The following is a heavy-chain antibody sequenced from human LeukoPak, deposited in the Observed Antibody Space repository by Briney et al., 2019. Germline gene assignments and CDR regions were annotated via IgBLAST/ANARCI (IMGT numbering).Heavy chain of an antibody. CDR1: GYSFTSNW. CDR3: ARRSDSDY. J-gene: IGHJ4*02. V-gene: IGHV5-51*01. CDR2: IFPGDSDT. Sequence: GASLKISCKCSGYSFTSNWIGWVRQLPGKGLEWMGIIFPGDSDTRYSPSFQGQVTISADKSISTAYLQWSSLKASDTAMYYCARRSDSDYWGQGTLVTVSS.